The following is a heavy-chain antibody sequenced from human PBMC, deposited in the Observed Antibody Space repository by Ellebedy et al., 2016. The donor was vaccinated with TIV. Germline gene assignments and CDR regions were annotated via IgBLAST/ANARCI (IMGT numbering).Heavy chain of an antibody. V-gene: IGHV3-23*01. CDR3: ARKAHSSGWHPFDY. Sequence: PGGSLRLSCAASGFTFGFSFSRHAMSWVRQAPGKGLEWVSAISGSGGSTYYADSVKGRFTISRDNAKNSLYLQIDSLRAEDTAVYYCARKAHSSGWHPFDYWGQGTLVTVSS. J-gene: IGHJ4*02. CDR1: GFTFGFSFSRHA. CDR2: ISGSGGST. D-gene: IGHD6-19*01.